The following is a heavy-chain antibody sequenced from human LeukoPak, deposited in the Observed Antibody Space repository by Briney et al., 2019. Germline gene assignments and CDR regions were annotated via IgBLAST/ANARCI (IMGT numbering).Heavy chain of an antibody. D-gene: IGHD3-3*01. V-gene: IGHV4-39*07. CDR1: GGSISSSSYY. J-gene: IGHJ4*02. Sequence: SETLSLTCTVSGGSISSSSYYWGWIRPPPGKGLEWIGSIYYSGSTYYNPSLKSRVTISVDTSKNQFSLKLSSVTAADTAVYYCARGITIFGVVPYHFDYWGQGTLVTVSS. CDR2: IYYSGST. CDR3: ARGITIFGVVPYHFDY.